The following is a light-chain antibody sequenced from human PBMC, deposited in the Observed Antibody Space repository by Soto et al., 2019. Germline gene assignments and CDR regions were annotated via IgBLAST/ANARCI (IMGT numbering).Light chain of an antibody. Sequence: QSALTQPASVSGSPGQSITISCTGTSRDIGTSNLVSWYQQYPGKAPKLIIFEVTRRPSGISNRFSGSESGNTASLTISGLQPEDEADYYCYTYTGISTSLFVFGTGTKVTVL. CDR3: YTYTGISTSLFV. CDR2: EVT. CDR1: SRDIGTSNL. J-gene: IGLJ1*01. V-gene: IGLV2-23*02.